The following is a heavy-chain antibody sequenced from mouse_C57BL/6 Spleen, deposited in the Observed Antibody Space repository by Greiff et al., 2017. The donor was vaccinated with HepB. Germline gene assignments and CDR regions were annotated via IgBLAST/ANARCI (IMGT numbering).Heavy chain of an antibody. Sequence: VMLVESGAELARPGASVKLSCKASGYTFTSYGISWVKQRTGQGLEWIGEIYPRSGNTYYNEKFKGKATLTADKSSSTAYMELRSLTSEDSAVYFCARGGTTVVASYYFDYWGQGTTLTVSS. CDR2: IYPRSGNT. CDR1: GYTFTSYG. J-gene: IGHJ2*01. CDR3: ARGGTTVVASYYFDY. D-gene: IGHD1-1*01. V-gene: IGHV1-81*01.